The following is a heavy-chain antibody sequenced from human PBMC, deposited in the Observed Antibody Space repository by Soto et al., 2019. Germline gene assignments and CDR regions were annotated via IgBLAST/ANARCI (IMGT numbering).Heavy chain of an antibody. Sequence: GSLRLSCTASGFSFSDYHMNWIRQAPGKGLEWISYIGDGGTATDYADSAKGRFTISRDNTKNSLYLQMNSLRAEDSAVYYCARPNWSGSPYYLDSWGQGTPVTVSS. D-gene: IGHD1-26*01. CDR1: GFSFSDYH. V-gene: IGHV3-11*01. CDR2: IGDGGTAT. CDR3: ARPNWSGSPYYLDS. J-gene: IGHJ4*02.